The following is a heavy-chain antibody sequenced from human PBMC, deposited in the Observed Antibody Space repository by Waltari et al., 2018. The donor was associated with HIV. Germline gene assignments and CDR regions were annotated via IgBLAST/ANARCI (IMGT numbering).Heavy chain of an antibody. CDR2: RKQDGSEK. Sequence: EVQLVESGGGLVQPGGSLRLSCAASGFTFSSYWMSWARQAPGKGLEWVANRKQDGSEKDYVDSVKGRFTISRDNAKNSLYLQMNSLRAEDTAVYYCARDLDTSFDPWGQGTLVTVSS. CDR3: ARDLDTSFDP. V-gene: IGHV3-7*01. J-gene: IGHJ5*02. D-gene: IGHD3-3*01. CDR1: GFTFSSYW.